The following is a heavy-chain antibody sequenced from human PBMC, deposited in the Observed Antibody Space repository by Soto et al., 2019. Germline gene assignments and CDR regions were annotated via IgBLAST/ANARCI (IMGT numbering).Heavy chain of an antibody. CDR3: ARDDPRGYCTNGVCYYYGMDV. CDR2: INSDGSST. J-gene: IGHJ6*02. CDR1: GFTFSSYW. D-gene: IGHD2-8*01. V-gene: IGHV3-74*01. Sequence: GGSLRLSCAASGFTFSSYWMHWVRQAPGKGLVWVSRINSDGSSTSYADSVKGRFTISRDNAKNTLYLQMNSLRAEDTAVYYCARDDPRGYCTNGVCYYYGMDVWGQGTTVTVSS.